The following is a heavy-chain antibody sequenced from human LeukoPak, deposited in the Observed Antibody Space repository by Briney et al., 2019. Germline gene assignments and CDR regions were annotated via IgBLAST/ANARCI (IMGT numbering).Heavy chain of an antibody. CDR1: GFTFSSYS. CDR3: ARPGGYCSGGSCYSLWDTAMAASFDY. J-gene: IGHJ4*02. CDR2: ISSSSSYI. D-gene: IGHD2-15*01. V-gene: IGHV3-21*01. Sequence: GGSLRLSCAASGFTFSSYSMNWVRQAPGKGLEWVSSISSSSSYICYADSVKGRFTISRDNAKNSLYLQMNSLRAEDTAVYYCARPGGYCSGGSCYSLWDTAMAASFDYWGQGTLVTVSS.